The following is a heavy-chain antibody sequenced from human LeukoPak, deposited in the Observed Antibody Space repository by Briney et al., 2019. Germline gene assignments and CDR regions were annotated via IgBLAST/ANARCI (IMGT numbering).Heavy chain of an antibody. D-gene: IGHD3-10*01. Sequence: SETLSLTCTVSGGSISSYYWSWIRQPAGKGLEWIGRIYSSGTTNYNPSLKSRVTMSVDTSKNQFSLELSSVTAADTAVYYCARNYGSGSYYPFTLGYWGQGTLVTVSS. CDR2: IYSSGTT. V-gene: IGHV4-4*07. CDR1: GGSISSYY. J-gene: IGHJ4*02. CDR3: ARNYGSGSYYPFTLGY.